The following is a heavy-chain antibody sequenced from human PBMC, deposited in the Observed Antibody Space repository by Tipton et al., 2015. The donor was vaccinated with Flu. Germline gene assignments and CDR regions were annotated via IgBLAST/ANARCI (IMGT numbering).Heavy chain of an antibody. CDR1: GGSMSSFY. D-gene: IGHD3-10*01. V-gene: IGHV4-4*07. CDR3: ARGSGSGTDVTLYI. CDR2: MYVSGST. Sequence: TLSLTCTVSGGSMSSFYWTWIRQPAGKGLEWIGRMYVSGSTKYNPSLKSRVTMSVDTSKNQFSLKLSTVTAADTAVYYCARGSGSGTDVTLYIWGQGTLVTVSS. J-gene: IGHJ4*02.